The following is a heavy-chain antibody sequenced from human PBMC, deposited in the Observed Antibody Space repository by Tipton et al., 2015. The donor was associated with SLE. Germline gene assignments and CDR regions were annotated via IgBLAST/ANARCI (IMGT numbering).Heavy chain of an antibody. CDR3: ARHVGVVGTSHKWFDP. CDR2: IYPSDSDT. D-gene: IGHD5-12*01. V-gene: IGHV5-51*01. CDR1: GYSFNLFG. J-gene: IGHJ5*02. Sequence: QLVQSGAEVKKPGESLKISCKGSGYSFNLFGVAWVRQMPGKGLEWMGIIYPSDSDTRYSPSFQGQVTISADKSISTAYLQWNSLKASDTAMYYCARHVGVVGTSHKWFDPWGQGTLVTVSS.